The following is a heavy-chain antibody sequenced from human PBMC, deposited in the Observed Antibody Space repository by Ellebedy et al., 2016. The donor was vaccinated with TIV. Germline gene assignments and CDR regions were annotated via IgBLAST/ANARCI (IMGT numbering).Heavy chain of an antibody. V-gene: IGHV3-9*01. CDR3: ARDGTTSSMDI. Sequence: GGSLRLSXAASGFNFDDYAMHWVRQAPEKGLEWVSGISWNSGNIGYADSVKGRFTISRDNAKNSLYLQMNSLRADDTALYYCARDGTTSSMDIWGQGTMVTVSS. CDR1: GFNFDDYA. D-gene: IGHD1-1*01. CDR2: ISWNSGNI. J-gene: IGHJ3*02.